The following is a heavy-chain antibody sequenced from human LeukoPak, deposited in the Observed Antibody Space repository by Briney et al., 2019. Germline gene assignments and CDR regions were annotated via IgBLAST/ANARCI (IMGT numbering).Heavy chain of an antibody. V-gene: IGHV1-69*06. Sequence: ASVKVSCKASGGTFSSYAISWVRQAPGQGLEWMGGIIPIFGTANNAQKFQGRVTITEDKSTSIAYMELSSLRSEDTAVYYCARDSTYYYDSSGDHSLDYWGQGTLVTVSS. D-gene: IGHD3-22*01. J-gene: IGHJ4*02. CDR1: GGTFSSYA. CDR3: ARDSTYYYDSSGDHSLDY. CDR2: IIPIFGTA.